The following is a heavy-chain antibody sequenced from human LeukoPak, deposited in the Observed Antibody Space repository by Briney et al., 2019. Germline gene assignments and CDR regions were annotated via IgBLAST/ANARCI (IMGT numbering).Heavy chain of an antibody. CDR1: GGTFSSYA. D-gene: IGHD6-6*01. V-gene: IGHV1-69*05. Sequence: GASVKVSCKASGGTFSSYAISWVRQAPGQGLEWMGGIIPIFGTANYAQKFQGRVTITTDESTSTAYMELSSLRSEDTAVYYCARDELAFMDVWGKGTTVTVSS. J-gene: IGHJ6*03. CDR3: ARDELAFMDV. CDR2: IIPIFGTA.